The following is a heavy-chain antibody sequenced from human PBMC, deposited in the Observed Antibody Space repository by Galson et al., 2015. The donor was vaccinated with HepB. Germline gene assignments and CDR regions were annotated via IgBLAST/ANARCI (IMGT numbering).Heavy chain of an antibody. CDR3: ARDLYYDSSGLWYFDL. CDR1: GGSISSYY. V-gene: IGHV4-59*01. J-gene: IGHJ2*01. Sequence: QVQLQESGPGLVKPSETLSLTCTVSGGSISSYYWSWIRQPPGKGLEWIGYIYYSGSTNYNPSLKSRVTISVDTSKNQFSPKLSSVTAADTAVYYCARDLYYDSSGLWYFDLWGRGTLVTVSS. D-gene: IGHD3-22*01. CDR2: IYYSGST.